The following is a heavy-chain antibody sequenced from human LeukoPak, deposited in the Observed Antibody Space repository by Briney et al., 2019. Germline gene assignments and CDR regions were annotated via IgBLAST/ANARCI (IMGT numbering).Heavy chain of an antibody. CDR1: GGTFSSYA. D-gene: IGHD6-19*01. Sequence: SVKVSCKAYGGTFSSYAISWVRQVPGQGLEWMGRIIPILGIANYAQKFQGRVTITADKSTSTAYMELSSLRSEDTAVYYCASVLSGIAVAGSFDPWGQGTLVTVCS. CDR3: ASVLSGIAVAGSFDP. J-gene: IGHJ5*02. CDR2: IIPILGIA. V-gene: IGHV1-69*04.